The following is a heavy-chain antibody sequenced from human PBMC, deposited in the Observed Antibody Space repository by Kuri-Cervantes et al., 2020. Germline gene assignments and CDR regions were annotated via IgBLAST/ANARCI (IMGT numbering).Heavy chain of an antibody. D-gene: IGHD3-3*01. Sequence: SVKVSCKASGGTFSSYAISWVRQAPGQGLEWMGGIIPIFGTANYAQRFQGRVTITADKSTSTAYMELSSLRSDDTAVYYCAREARDYDFWSGYRDYWGQGTLVTVSS. CDR2: IIPIFGTA. CDR1: GGTFSSYA. V-gene: IGHV1-69*06. J-gene: IGHJ4*02. CDR3: AREARDYDFWSGYRDY.